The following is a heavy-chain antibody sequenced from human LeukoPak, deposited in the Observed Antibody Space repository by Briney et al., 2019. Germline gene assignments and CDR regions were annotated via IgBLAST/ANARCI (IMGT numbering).Heavy chain of an antibody. CDR3: AKEEEITGTTLDY. V-gene: IGHV3-30*02. D-gene: IGHD1-7*01. CDR2: IRYDGSNK. CDR1: GFTFSSYG. J-gene: IGHJ4*02. Sequence: GGSLRLSCAASGFTFSSYGMHWVRQAPGKGLEWVAFIRYDGSNKYYADSVKGRFTISRDNSKNTLYLQMNSLRAEDTAVYYCAKEEEITGTTLDYWGQGTLVTVSS.